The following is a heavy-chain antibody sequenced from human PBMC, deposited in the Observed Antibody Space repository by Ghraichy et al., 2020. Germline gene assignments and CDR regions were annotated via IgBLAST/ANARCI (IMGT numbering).Heavy chain of an antibody. Sequence: GGSLRLSCAASGFTFSSYAMSWVRQAPGKGLEWVSTIAVSGDSTFYADSVKGRFTISRDNSKNTLYLQMSSLRTEDTAVFYCAKDGDFYRGDMDVWGQGTTGTVSS. CDR2: IAVSGDST. CDR3: AKDGDFYRGDMDV. J-gene: IGHJ6*02. CDR1: GFTFSSYA. V-gene: IGHV3-23*01. D-gene: IGHD5-12*01.